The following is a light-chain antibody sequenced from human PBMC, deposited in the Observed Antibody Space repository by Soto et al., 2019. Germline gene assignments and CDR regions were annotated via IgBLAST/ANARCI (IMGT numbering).Light chain of an antibody. CDR2: GTS. Sequence: PGESATLSCRASQSVIANVAWYQQKPGQAPRLLIHGTSKRATGIPARFRGSVSGTEFTLTISSLESEDFAIYFCQQYDNRPQSFGQGTKLEMK. CDR3: QQYDNRPQS. V-gene: IGKV3-15*01. J-gene: IGKJ2*03. CDR1: QSVIAN.